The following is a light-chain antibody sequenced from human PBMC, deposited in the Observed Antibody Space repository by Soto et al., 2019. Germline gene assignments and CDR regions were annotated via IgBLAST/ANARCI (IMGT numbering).Light chain of an antibody. CDR3: QAWDRSTEV. CDR2: QDG. J-gene: IGLJ1*01. CDR1: KLGDKY. Sequence: SYELTQPPSVSVSPGQTASITCSGDKLGDKYASWYQQKPGQSPVLVIYQDGKRPSGVPERFSGSNSGNTATLTISETQAMDEADYYCQAWDRSTEVFGTGTKVTVL. V-gene: IGLV3-1*01.